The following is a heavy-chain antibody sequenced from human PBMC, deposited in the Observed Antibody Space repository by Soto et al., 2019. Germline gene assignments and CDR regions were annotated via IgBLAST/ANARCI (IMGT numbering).Heavy chain of an antibody. Sequence: EVQLLESGGGLVQPGGSLRLSCAVSVFSFSTYGVTWVRQAPGKGLEWVSGVSGGSGVTQYADSVKGRFTITGNNSKNTVYLNMNSLRVEDTAVYYCAKWNGDGEYWGQGTLVTVSS. CDR1: VFSFSTYG. J-gene: IGHJ4*02. CDR3: AKWNGDGEY. D-gene: IGHD1-1*01. V-gene: IGHV3-23*01. CDR2: VSGGSGVT.